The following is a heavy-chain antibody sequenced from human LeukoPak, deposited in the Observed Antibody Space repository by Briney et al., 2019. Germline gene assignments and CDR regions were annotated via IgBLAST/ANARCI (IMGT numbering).Heavy chain of an antibody. V-gene: IGHV1-18*01. CDR1: GYTSTSFG. CDR3: ASHSGSYFSALDI. J-gene: IGHJ3*02. D-gene: IGHD1-26*01. CDR2: VTSYNGNT. Sequence: ASVKVSCKASGYTSTSFGISWVRQAPGQGLEWMGWVTSYNGNTNYAQKFQGRVTMTTDTPTSTAYMELRSLRSDDTAMYYCASHSGSYFSALDIWGQGTMVTVSS.